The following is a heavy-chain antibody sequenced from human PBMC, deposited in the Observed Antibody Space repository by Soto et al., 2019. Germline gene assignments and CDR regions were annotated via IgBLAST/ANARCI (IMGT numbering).Heavy chain of an antibody. Sequence: QVQLVQSGAEVKKPGSSVKVSCKASGGTFSSYAISWVRQAPGQGLEWMGGIIHIFGTANYAQKFQGRVTITADESTSTAYMELSSLRSEDTAVYYCARLGVGYYYDSSGYSWGQGTLVTVSS. D-gene: IGHD3-22*01. V-gene: IGHV1-69*01. CDR2: IIHIFGTA. CDR3: ARLGVGYYYDSSGYS. J-gene: IGHJ5*02. CDR1: GGTFSSYA.